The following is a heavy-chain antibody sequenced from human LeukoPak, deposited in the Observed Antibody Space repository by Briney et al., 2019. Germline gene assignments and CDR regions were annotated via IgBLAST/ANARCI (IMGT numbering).Heavy chain of an antibody. J-gene: IGHJ3*02. CDR2: ISGSGGST. Sequence: GGSLRLSCAASGFTFSSYAMSWVRQAPGKGLEWVSAISGSGGSTYYADSVKGRFTISRDNSKNTLYLQMNSLRAEDTAVYYCVGYGSSSDAFDIWGQGTMVTVSS. D-gene: IGHD6-6*01. CDR3: VGYGSSSDAFDI. V-gene: IGHV3-23*01. CDR1: GFTFSSYA.